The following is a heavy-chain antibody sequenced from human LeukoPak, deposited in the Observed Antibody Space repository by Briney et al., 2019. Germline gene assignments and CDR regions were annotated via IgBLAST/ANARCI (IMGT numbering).Heavy chain of an antibody. CDR2: IYHSGST. V-gene: IGHV4-30-2*01. J-gene: IGHJ2*01. CDR3: ARDNPEPILSYWYFDL. Sequence: PSETLSLTCTVSGGSISSGGYFWSWIRQPPGKGLEWIGYIYHSGSTYYNPSLKSRVTISVDRSKNQFSLKLSSVTAADTAVYYCARDNPEPILSYWYFDLWGRGTLVTVSS. CDR1: GGSISSGGYF.